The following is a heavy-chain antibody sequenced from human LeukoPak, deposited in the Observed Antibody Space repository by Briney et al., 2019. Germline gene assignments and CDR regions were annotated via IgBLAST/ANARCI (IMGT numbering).Heavy chain of an antibody. Sequence: ASVKVSCKASGYTFTGYYMHWVRQAPGQGLEWMGRINPNSGGTNYAQKFQGRVTMTRDTSISTAYMELSRLRSDDTAVYYCARGSSSGVYYYYYYMDVWGKGTTVTVSS. V-gene: IGHV1-2*06. J-gene: IGHJ6*03. CDR1: GYTFTGYY. D-gene: IGHD6-13*01. CDR3: ARGSSSGVYYYYYYMDV. CDR2: INPNSGGT.